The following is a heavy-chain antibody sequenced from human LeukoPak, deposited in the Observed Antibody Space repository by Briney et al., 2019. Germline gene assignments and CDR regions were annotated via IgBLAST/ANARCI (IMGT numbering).Heavy chain of an antibody. D-gene: IGHD1-26*01. Sequence: GESLKISCKGSGYSFTSYWIGWVRQMPGKGLEWMGIIYPGDSEIRYSPSFQGQVTISVDKSISTAYLQWSGLKASDTAIYYCARRLGATQPYFDFWGQGALVTVSS. CDR1: GYSFTSYW. J-gene: IGHJ4*02. CDR3: ARRLGATQPYFDF. V-gene: IGHV5-51*01. CDR2: IYPGDSEI.